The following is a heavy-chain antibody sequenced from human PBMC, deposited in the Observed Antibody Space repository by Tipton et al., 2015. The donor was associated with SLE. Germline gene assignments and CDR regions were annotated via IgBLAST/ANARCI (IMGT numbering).Heavy chain of an antibody. D-gene: IGHD1-26*01. CDR2: IYHSGST. V-gene: IGHV4-38-2*02. Sequence: TLSLTCTVSGYSISSGCYWGWIRQPPGKGLEWIGNIYHSGSTFYNPSLESRVTISVDTSKNQFSLKMNSVTAADTAVYYCARGTPFMEWERNWFDPWGQGTLVTVSS. CDR3: ARGTPFMEWERNWFDP. J-gene: IGHJ5*02. CDR1: GYSISSGCY.